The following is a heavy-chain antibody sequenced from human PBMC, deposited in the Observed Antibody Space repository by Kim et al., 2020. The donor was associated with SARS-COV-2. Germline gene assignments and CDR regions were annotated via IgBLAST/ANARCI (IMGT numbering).Heavy chain of an antibody. V-gene: IGHV3-43*02. CDR3: AKANGTGWSWGFRHSHYY. Sequence: LSLTCAASGFTFDDYAMHWVRQAPGKGLEWVSLISGDGGSTYYAGSVKGRFTISRDNAKNSLSLQLNSLTTEDTAFYYCAKANGTGWSWGFRHSHYY. CDR1: GFTFDDYA. CDR2: ISGDGGST. J-gene: IGHJ6*01. D-gene: IGHD6-19*01.